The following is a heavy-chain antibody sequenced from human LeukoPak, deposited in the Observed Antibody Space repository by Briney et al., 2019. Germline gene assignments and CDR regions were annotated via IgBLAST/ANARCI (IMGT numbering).Heavy chain of an antibody. Sequence: GGSLRLSCAASGFTFSSYAMHWVRQAPGKGLEWVAVISYDGSNKYYADSVKGRFTISRDNPKNTLYVQMNSLRFEDTAVYYCARIHSGSYSYYYFYGMDIWGQGTAVTVSS. CDR2: ISYDGSNK. CDR3: ARIHSGSYSYYYFYGMDI. CDR1: GFTFSSYA. D-gene: IGHD1-26*01. J-gene: IGHJ6*02. V-gene: IGHV3-30-3*01.